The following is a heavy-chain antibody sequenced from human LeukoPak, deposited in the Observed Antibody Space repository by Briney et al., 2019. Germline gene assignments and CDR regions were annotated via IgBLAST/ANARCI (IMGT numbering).Heavy chain of an antibody. CDR3: ARGQGIYDYVWGSYPPLDY. CDR2: INHSGST. D-gene: IGHD3-16*02. Sequence: KTSETLSLTCAVYGGSFSGYYWSWIRQPPRKGLEWIGEINHSGSTNYNPSLKSRVTISVDTSKNQFSLKLSSVTAADTAVYYCARGQGIYDYVWGSYPPLDYWGQGTLVTVSS. J-gene: IGHJ4*02. V-gene: IGHV4-34*01. CDR1: GGSFSGYY.